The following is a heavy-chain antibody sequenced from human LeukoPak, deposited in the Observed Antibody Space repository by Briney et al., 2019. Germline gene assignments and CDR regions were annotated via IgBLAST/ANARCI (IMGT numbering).Heavy chain of an antibody. CDR2: INPNSGGT. J-gene: IGHJ4*02. V-gene: IGHV1-2*06. Sequence: VASVKVSCKASGYTFTGYYMHWVRQAPGQGLEWMGRINPNSGGTNYAQKFQGRVTMTRDTSISTAYMELSRLRSDDTAVYYCARDGARVLRYFDWLGEEGDYWGQGTLVTVSS. CDR3: ARDGARVLRYFDWLGEEGDY. D-gene: IGHD3-9*01. CDR1: GYTFTGYY.